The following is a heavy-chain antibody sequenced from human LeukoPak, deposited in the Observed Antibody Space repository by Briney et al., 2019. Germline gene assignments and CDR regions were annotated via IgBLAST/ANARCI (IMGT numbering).Heavy chain of an antibody. CDR3: ARGWAVTGNPNWFDP. V-gene: IGHV3-33*01. CDR1: GLTFSDSA. D-gene: IGHD6-19*01. J-gene: IGHJ5*02. CDR2: IWSDGSKT. Sequence: PGGSLRLSCAGSGLTFSDSAMHWVRQAPGKGLDWVAVIWSDGSKTYYTDSVKGRFTISRDNSKNTLYLQMFSLRVEDSAVYYCARGWAVTGNPNWFDPWGQGTLVSVSS.